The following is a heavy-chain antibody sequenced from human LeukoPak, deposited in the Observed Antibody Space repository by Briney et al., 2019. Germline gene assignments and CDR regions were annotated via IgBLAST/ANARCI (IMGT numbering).Heavy chain of an antibody. V-gene: IGHV4-61*08. J-gene: IGHJ6*02. CDR3: AYPGRYCSSTSCYGMDV. Sequence: SETLSLTCTVSRGSVSSTDYYWTWIRQPPGKGLEWIGYISYSGSTNYNPSPKSRVTISVDTSKNQFSLKLSSVTAADTAVYYCAYPGRYCSSTSCYGMDVWGQGTTVTVSS. D-gene: IGHD2-2*01. CDR2: ISYSGST. CDR1: RGSVSSTDYY.